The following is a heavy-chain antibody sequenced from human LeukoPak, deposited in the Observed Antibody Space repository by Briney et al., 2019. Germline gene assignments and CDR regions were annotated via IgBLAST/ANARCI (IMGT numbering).Heavy chain of an antibody. V-gene: IGHV3-30*04. CDR2: ISYDGSNK. J-gene: IGHJ6*02. CDR3: ASSRWQGMDV. CDR1: GFTFSSYA. Sequence: GGSLRLSSAASGFTFSSYAMHWVRQAPGKGLEWVAVISYDGSNKYYADSVKGRFTISRDNSKNTLYLQMNSLRAEDTAVYYCASSRWQGMDVWGQGTTVTVSS. D-gene: IGHD2-15*01.